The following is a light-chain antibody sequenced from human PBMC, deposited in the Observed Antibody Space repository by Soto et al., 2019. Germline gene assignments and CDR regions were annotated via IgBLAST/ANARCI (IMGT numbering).Light chain of an antibody. CDR1: RSVSRY. J-gene: IGKJ4*01. Sequence: EIVLTQSPATLSLSPGERATLSCRSSRSVSRYLAWYQQKPGQAPRLLIFDASNRATGIPARFSGSGSGTEFTLTISSLEPEDFAVYYCQRYNDWPLTFGGGTKV. V-gene: IGKV3-11*01. CDR3: QRYNDWPLT. CDR2: DAS.